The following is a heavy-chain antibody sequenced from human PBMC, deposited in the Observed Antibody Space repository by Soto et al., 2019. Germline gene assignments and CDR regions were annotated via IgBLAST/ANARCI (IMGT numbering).Heavy chain of an antibody. CDR1: GFTFSSYE. V-gene: IGHV3-48*03. J-gene: IGHJ6*02. Sequence: GGSLRLSCAASGFTFSSYEMNWVRQAPGKGLEWVSYISSSGSTIYYADSVKGRFTISRDNAKNSLYLQMNSLRAEDTAVYYRASTPDYGDYVGYYYGMDVWGQGTTVTVSS. CDR3: ASTPDYGDYVGYYYGMDV. CDR2: ISSSGSTI. D-gene: IGHD4-17*01.